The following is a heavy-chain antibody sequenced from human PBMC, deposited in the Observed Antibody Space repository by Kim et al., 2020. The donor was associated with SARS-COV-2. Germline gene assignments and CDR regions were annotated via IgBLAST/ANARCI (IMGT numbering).Heavy chain of an antibody. D-gene: IGHD3-10*01. J-gene: IGHJ3*02. V-gene: IGHV4-30-2*05. CDR3: ARENFGSGKYAFDI. Sequence: YNPSLKGRVIISVDTSNNQFSLKLSSVPAADTAVYYCARENFGSGKYAFDIWGRGTMVTVSS.